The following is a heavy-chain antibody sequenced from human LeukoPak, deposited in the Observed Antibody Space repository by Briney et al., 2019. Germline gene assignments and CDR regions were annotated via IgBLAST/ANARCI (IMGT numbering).Heavy chain of an antibody. CDR1: GGSSTNYF. CDR2: IYNSGNT. D-gene: IGHD6-19*01. V-gene: IGHV4-59*01. CDR3: ARVSGSGWYYFDH. J-gene: IGHJ4*02. Sequence: SETLSLTCTVSGGSSTNYFWSRVRQSPGKGLEWVGYIYNSGNTNYNPSLKSRVTISRDMSRNQFSLKLRSVTAADTAVYYCARVSGSGWYYFDHWGQGTLVTVSS.